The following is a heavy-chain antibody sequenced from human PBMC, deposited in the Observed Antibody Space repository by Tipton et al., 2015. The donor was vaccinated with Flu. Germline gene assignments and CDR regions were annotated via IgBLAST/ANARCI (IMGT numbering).Heavy chain of an antibody. CDR3: AKVIPELVAGLDS. V-gene: IGHV3-30*18. CDR2: ISFDGTTT. J-gene: IGHJ4*02. Sequence: SLRLSCTPSGFTFSAYVMHWVRQAPGKGLEWLAVISFDGTTTYYADSVKGRFTISRDNSKNILYLQMNSLRADDTAVYSCAKVIPELVAGLDSWGQGTLVTVSS. D-gene: IGHD6-19*01. CDR1: GFTFSAYV.